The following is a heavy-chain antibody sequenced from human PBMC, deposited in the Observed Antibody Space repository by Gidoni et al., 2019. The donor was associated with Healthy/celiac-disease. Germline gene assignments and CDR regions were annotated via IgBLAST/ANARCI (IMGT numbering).Heavy chain of an antibody. CDR1: GYTFTSYG. Sequence: QVQLVQSGAEVQKPGASVKVSCKSSGYTFTSYGIRWVRQAHGQGREWMGWISAYNGNTNYAQKLQDRVTMTTDTSTSTAYRGLRSLRSDDTAVYYCARSFGGVIVLGLGGWGQGTLVTVSS. CDR3: ARSFGGVIVLGLGG. J-gene: IGHJ4*02. V-gene: IGHV1-18*01. D-gene: IGHD3-16*02. CDR2: ISAYNGNT.